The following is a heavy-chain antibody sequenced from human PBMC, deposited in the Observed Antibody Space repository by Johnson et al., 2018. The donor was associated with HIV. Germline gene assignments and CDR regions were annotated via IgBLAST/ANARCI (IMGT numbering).Heavy chain of an antibody. J-gene: IGHJ3*02. V-gene: IGHV3-11*01. Sequence: QVQLVESGGGLVKPGGSLRLSCTASGFTFSDYYMNWIRQAPGKGLEWVSHISSSGSTIYYADSVKGRFTISRDNSKNTLYLQMDSLRAEDSAVYYCARDGVYSSPHDAFDIWGQGTMVTVSS. CDR3: ARDGVYSSPHDAFDI. D-gene: IGHD3-22*01. CDR1: GFTFSDYY. CDR2: ISSSGSTI.